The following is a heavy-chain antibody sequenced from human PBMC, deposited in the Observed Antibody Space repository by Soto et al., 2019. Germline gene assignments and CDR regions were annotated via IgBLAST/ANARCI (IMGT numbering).Heavy chain of an antibody. Sequence: EVQLVESGGGLVQSGGSLRLSCAASGFTVSGNYMSWVRQAPGKGLEWVSVIYSDGTTYYADSVKGRFIISRDNSKNTLYLQMNSLRAEDTAVYYCARDQAGGEAFDIWGQGTMVTVSS. D-gene: IGHD3-10*01. V-gene: IGHV3-66*01. CDR2: IYSDGTT. J-gene: IGHJ3*02. CDR3: ARDQAGGEAFDI. CDR1: GFTVSGNY.